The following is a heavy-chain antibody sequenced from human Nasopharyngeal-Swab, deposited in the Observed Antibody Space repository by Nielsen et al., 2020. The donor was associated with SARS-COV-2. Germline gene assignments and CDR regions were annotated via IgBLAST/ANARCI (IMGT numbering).Heavy chain of an antibody. CDR2: IKCKTDGGTT. D-gene: IGHD2-2*01. CDR3: TTVRFHCSSASCYRWFDP. J-gene: IGHJ5*02. Sequence: VRQAPGQGLERVGRIKCKTDGGTTDYAAPVKGRFTISRDDSKNTLYLQMNSLKIEVTAVYYCTTVRFHCSSASCYRWFDPWGQGTLVTVSS. V-gene: IGHV3-15*01.